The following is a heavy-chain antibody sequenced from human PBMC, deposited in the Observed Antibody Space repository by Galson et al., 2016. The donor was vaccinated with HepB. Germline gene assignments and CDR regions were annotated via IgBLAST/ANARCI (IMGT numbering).Heavy chain of an antibody. CDR3: VREAGYSNAFGY. CDR1: GFTFSSYA. D-gene: IGHD4-11*01. Sequence: SLRLSCAGSGFTFSSYALHWVRQAPGKGPEWVAVISYDGSNKYYADSVKGRFTISRDDSKNTLYVHMNSLRAEDTAVYYCVREAGYSNAFGYRGQGTLVAVSS. CDR2: ISYDGSNK. J-gene: IGHJ4*02. V-gene: IGHV3-30-3*01.